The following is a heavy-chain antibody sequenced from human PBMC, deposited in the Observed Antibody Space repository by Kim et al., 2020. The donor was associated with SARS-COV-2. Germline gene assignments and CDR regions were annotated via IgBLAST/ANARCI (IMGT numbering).Heavy chain of an antibody. CDR1: GYTFTTYI. D-gene: IGHD4-17*01. CDR3: ARSVTTDYYFDN. V-gene: IGHV1-3*01. CDR2: INAGNDNT. J-gene: IGHJ4*02. Sequence: ASVKVSCKASGYTFTTYIIHWVRQAPGQGLEWMGWINAGNDNTKYSQNFQGRVTITRDTSATTAYMDLFSLRSEDTAGYYCARSVTTDYYFDNWGQGTLVTVSS.